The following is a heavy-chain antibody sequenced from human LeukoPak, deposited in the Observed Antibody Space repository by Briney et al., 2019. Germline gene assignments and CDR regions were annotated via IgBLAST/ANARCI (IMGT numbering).Heavy chain of an antibody. D-gene: IGHD2-2*01. CDR3: ARSHCSSTSCYPRWFDP. J-gene: IGHJ5*02. CDR1: GGSISSGGYS. V-gene: IGHV4-30-2*01. CDR2: IYHSGST. Sequence: SQTLSLTCAVSGGSISSGGYSWSWIRQPPGKGLEWVVYIYHSGSTYYNPSLKSRVTISVDRSKNQFSLKLSSVTAADTAVYYCARSHCSSTSCYPRWFDPWGQGTLVTVSS.